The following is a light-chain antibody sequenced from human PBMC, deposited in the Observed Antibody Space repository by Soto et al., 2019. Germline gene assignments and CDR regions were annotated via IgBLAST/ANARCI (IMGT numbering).Light chain of an antibody. CDR3: QQYNIYPLT. Sequence: DVQMTQSPSSLSASVGDRVTIPCRASQDINSYLAWYQQKPGNAPKSLIYAASSLQTGVPSRFSGSESGTDFTLTINNLQPEDSATYYCQQYNIYPLTFGGGTKVEIK. V-gene: IGKV1D-16*01. J-gene: IGKJ4*01. CDR2: AAS. CDR1: QDINSY.